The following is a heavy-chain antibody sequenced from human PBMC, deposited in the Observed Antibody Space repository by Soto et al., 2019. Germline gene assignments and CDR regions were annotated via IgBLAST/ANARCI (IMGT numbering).Heavy chain of an antibody. V-gene: IGHV3-64*01. CDR2: ISSNGGST. D-gene: IGHD6-6*01. CDR3: ARARGSSSSGPAWFDP. Sequence: PGGSLRLSCAASGFTFSSYAMHWVRQAPGKGLEYVSAISSNGGSTYYANSVKGRFTISRDNSKNTLYLQMGSLRAEDMAVYYCARARGSSSSGPAWFDPWGQGTLVTLSS. J-gene: IGHJ5*02. CDR1: GFTFSSYA.